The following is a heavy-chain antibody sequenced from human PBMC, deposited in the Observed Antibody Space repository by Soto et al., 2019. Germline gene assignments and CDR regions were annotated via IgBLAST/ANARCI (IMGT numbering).Heavy chain of an antibody. Sequence: GGSLRLSCAASGFTFSGYEMNWVRQAPGKGLEWVSYISSSGSYIYYADSVKGRFTISRDNAKNSLYLQMNSLRAEDTAVYYCPRGILFSIAVAGNIGGQGTLVTVSS. CDR2: ISSSGSYI. D-gene: IGHD6-19*01. J-gene: IGHJ4*02. CDR3: PRGILFSIAVAGNI. CDR1: GFTFSGYE. V-gene: IGHV3-48*03.